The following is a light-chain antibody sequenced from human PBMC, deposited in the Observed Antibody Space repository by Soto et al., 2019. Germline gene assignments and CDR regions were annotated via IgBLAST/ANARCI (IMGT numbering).Light chain of an antibody. CDR1: QSLRSS. CDR2: DAS. Sequence: ETMMTQSPDTLSVSLGERATLCCTASQSLRSSLAWYQQKPGQAPRLLIYDASTMATGIPARFSGSGSGTDFTLTISGLQSEDFAVYYCQQYRSLRLTFGGGTKVDIK. V-gene: IGKV3-15*01. J-gene: IGKJ4*01. CDR3: QQYRSLRLT.